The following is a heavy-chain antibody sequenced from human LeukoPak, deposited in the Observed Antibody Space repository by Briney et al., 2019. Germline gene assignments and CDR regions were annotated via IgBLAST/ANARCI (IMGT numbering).Heavy chain of an antibody. Sequence: GGSLRLSCAASGFTFRNHGMHWVRQAPGNGLEWVAVIWYDGSNKYYADSVKGRFTVSRDNSKNTLYLQMNSLRAEDTAVYYCARDRSVDYFDYWGQGILVTVSS. D-gene: IGHD6-19*01. CDR3: ARDRSVDYFDY. V-gene: IGHV3-33*01. CDR2: IWYDGSNK. J-gene: IGHJ4*02. CDR1: GFTFRNHG.